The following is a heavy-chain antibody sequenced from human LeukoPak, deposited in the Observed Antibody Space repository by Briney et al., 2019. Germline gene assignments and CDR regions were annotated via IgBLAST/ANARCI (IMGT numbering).Heavy chain of an antibody. CDR3: GSMGRNYWGAFDI. D-gene: IGHD1-7*01. V-gene: IGHV1-69*13. J-gene: IGHJ3*02. CDR2: IIPIFGTA. CDR1: GGTFSSYA. Sequence: SVKVSCKXSGGTFSSYAISWVRQAPGQGLEWMGGIIPIFGTANYAQKFQGRVTITADESTSTAYMELSNLRSEDTAAYYCGSMGRNYWGAFDIWGQGTMVTVSS.